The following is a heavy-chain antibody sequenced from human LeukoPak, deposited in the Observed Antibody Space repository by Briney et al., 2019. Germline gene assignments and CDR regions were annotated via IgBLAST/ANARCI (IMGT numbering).Heavy chain of an antibody. CDR1: GHTPTDLT. CDR2: FDPGNGEI. D-gene: IGHD3-3*01. CDR3: AAGGLYDLLPY. V-gene: IGHV1-24*01. J-gene: IGHJ4*02. Sequence: GASVKASCKVSGHTPTDLTLHGGRQAPGKGLEWMGGFDPGNGEIIYAQKFQGRVTMTEDASTDTAYMELSSLKSEDTAVYYCAAGGLYDLLPYWGQGTLVTVSS.